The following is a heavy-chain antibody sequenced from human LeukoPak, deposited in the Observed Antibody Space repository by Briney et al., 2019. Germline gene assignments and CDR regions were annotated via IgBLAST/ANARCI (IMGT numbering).Heavy chain of an antibody. D-gene: IGHD3-22*01. CDR1: GFTFSSYW. CDR2: INSDGSST. CDR3: ARSAPDYYDSSGYYYVHYYYYMDV. J-gene: IGHJ6*03. V-gene: IGHV3-74*01. Sequence: GGSLRLSCAASGFTFSSYWMSWVRQAPGKGLVWVPRINSDGSSTSYADSVKGRFTISRDNAKNTLYLQMNSLRAEDTAVYYCARSAPDYYDSSGYYYVHYYYYMDVWGKGTTVTVSS.